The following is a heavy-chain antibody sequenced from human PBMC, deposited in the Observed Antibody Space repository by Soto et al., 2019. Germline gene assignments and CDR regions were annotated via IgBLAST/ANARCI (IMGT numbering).Heavy chain of an antibody. V-gene: IGHV4-34*01. Sequence: QVQLKQWGAGLLKPSETLSLTCAVYGGSFSGYYWSWIRQPPGKGLEWIGEINHSGSTNYNPSLKSRVTISVDTSKNQFSLKLSSVTAADTAVYYCARGPRYYGSGSYYRYYYYYYMDVWGKGTTVTVSS. J-gene: IGHJ6*03. CDR1: GGSFSGYY. D-gene: IGHD3-10*01. CDR3: ARGPRYYGSGSYYRYYYYYYMDV. CDR2: INHSGST.